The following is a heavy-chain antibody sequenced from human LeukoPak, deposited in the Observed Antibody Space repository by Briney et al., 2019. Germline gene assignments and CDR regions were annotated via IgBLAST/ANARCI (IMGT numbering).Heavy chain of an antibody. CDR1: GDSISSGDYY. J-gene: IGHJ5*02. D-gene: IGHD2-2*01. CDR3: ARETIVVVPAATSNWFDP. V-gene: IGHV4-30-4*01. Sequence: SETLSLTCSVSGDSISSGDYYWSWIRQPPGKGLEWIGYIYYSGSTYYNPSLKSRVTISVDTSKNQFSLKLSSVTAADTAVYYCARETIVVVPAATSNWFDPWGQGTLVTVSS. CDR2: IYYSGST.